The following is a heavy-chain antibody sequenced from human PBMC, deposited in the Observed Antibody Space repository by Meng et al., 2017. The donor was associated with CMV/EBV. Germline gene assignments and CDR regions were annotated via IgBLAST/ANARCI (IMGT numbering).Heavy chain of an antibody. Sequence: SETLSLTCAVYGGSFSGYYWSWIRQPPGKGLEWIGEINHSGSTNYNPSLKSRVTISVDTSKNQFSLKLSSVTAADTAVYYCARGVKYSYGHYYYYYGMDVWGQGTTVTVSS. J-gene: IGHJ6*02. CDR3: ARGVKYSYGHYYYYYGMDV. CDR2: INHSGST. D-gene: IGHD5-18*01. V-gene: IGHV4-34*01. CDR1: GGSFSGYY.